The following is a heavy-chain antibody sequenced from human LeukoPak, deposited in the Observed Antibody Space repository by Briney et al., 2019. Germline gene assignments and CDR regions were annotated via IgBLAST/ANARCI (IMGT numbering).Heavy chain of an antibody. J-gene: IGHJ4*02. CDR2: ISLGNSTM. CDR1: GFTFSSFT. V-gene: IGHV3-48*02. CDR3: ARVGNGRSWDY. Sequence: GGSLRLSCAASGFTFSSFTMNWARQVPGKGLEWISYISLGNSTMLYADSVKGRFTISRDNAKNSLYLQMNSLRDDDTAVYYCARVGNGRSWDYWGQGTLVSVSS. D-gene: IGHD2-15*01.